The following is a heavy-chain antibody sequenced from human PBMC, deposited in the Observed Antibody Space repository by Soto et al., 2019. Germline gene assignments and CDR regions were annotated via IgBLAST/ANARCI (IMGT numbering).Heavy chain of an antibody. J-gene: IGHJ5*02. V-gene: IGHV3-74*01. Sequence: XESLRLSCAASVFTFSSYWMHWVRQAPGKGLVWVSRINSDGSGTSYADSVKGRFTISRDNAKNTLYLQMNSLRAEDTAVYYCARGRGNWFDPWGQGTLVTVSS. D-gene: IGHD3-16*01. CDR3: ARGRGNWFDP. CDR2: INSDGSGT. CDR1: VFTFSSYW.